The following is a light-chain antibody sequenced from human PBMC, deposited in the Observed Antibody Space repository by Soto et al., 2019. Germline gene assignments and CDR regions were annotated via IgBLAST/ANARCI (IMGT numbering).Light chain of an antibody. Sequence: AVQMTQSPSSLAASVGDRVTITCRASQAIRDDLSWYQQKPGKAPKLLIYTSSRLQSGVPSRFSGSASGTAFTLTISSLQPEDFATYYCQQYYSYPLTFGGGTKVDIK. CDR3: QQYYSYPLT. CDR1: QAIRDD. J-gene: IGKJ4*01. V-gene: IGKV1-6*01. CDR2: TSS.